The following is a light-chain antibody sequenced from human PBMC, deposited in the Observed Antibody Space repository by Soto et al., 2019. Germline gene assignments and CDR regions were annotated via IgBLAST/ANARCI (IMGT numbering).Light chain of an antibody. J-gene: IGKJ5*01. CDR1: QTIYSN. CDR2: RAS. Sequence: EIVLTQSPATLSLSPRETATLSCSASQTIYSNVAWYQQRPGQPPRLLIYRASSRATGIPARFSGSGSGTDFSLTINRLEPEDFAVYYCQQYGDSPKYTFGQGTRLEI. CDR3: QQYGDSPKYT. V-gene: IGKV3-20*01.